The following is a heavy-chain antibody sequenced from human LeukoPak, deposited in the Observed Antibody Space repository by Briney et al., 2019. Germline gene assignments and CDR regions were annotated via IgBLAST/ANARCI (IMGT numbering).Heavy chain of an antibody. CDR1: GYTFTGYY. CDR3: ASGSSAALHDYYGSGSYYNLGY. Sequence: ASVKVSCKASGYTFTGYYMHWVRQAPGQGLEWMGWINPNRGGPDSAQKFQGRVTMTRDTSISTAYMELSRLRSDDTAVYYCASGSSAALHDYYGSGSYYNLGYCGQGTLVTVSS. V-gene: IGHV1-2*02. D-gene: IGHD3-10*01. CDR2: INPNRGGP. J-gene: IGHJ4*02.